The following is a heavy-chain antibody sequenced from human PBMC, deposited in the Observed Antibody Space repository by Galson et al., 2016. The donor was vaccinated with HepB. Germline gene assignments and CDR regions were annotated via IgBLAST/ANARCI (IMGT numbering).Heavy chain of an antibody. J-gene: IGHJ4*02. D-gene: IGHD4/OR15-4a*01. Sequence: ETLSLTCTVSGASASRSNYNWGWIRQPPGKGLEWIGRISYSGSTLYNPSLKSRVTVSVDTSKNQFSLHLTSLIAADTAVYYCAKLPGNGATVFQYWGQGTLVTVSS. CDR1: GASASRSNYN. CDR3: AKLPGNGATVFQY. V-gene: IGHV4-39*01. CDR2: ISYSGST.